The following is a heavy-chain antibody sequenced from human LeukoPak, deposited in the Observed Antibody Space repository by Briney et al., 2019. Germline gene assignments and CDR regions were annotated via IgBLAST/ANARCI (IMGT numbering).Heavy chain of an antibody. Sequence: GGSLRLSCAASGFTVSRNYMSWVRQAPGKGLEWVSVIYSDGSTYYADSVKGRFTISRDNSKNTLYLQMNSLRAEDTAVYYCASYGGDSDFDYWGQGTLVTVSS. V-gene: IGHV3-53*01. CDR1: GFTVSRNY. CDR3: ASYGGDSDFDY. J-gene: IGHJ4*02. CDR2: IYSDGST. D-gene: IGHD4-23*01.